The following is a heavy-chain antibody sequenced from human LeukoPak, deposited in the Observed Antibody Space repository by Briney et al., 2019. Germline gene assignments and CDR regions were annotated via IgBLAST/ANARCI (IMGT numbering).Heavy chain of an antibody. V-gene: IGHV1-69*06. D-gene: IGHD3-3*01. CDR1: GGTFSSYD. CDR3: ARDERLLSFLK. CDR2: IIPMLGTP. Sequence: SVKVSCKASGGTFSSYDISWVRQAPGQGLEWMGGIIPMLGTPNYAQKFRGRVTITADKSTSTAYMDLSSLRSEDTAIYYCARDERLLSFLKWGQGTLVTVSS. J-gene: IGHJ4*02.